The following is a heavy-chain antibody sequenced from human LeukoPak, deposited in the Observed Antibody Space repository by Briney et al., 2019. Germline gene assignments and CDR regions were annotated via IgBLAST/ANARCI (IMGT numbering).Heavy chain of an antibody. CDR3: ARDSTSTVTTTGKRDY. J-gene: IGHJ4*02. CDR1: GFTFSSYS. V-gene: IGHV3-21*01. D-gene: IGHD4-17*01. CDR2: ISSSSSYI. Sequence: GGSLRLSCAASGFTFSSYSMNWVRQAPGKGLEWVSSISSSSSYIYYADSVKGRFTISRDNAKNSLYLQMNSLRAEDTAVYYCARDSTSTVTTTGKRDYWGQGTLVTVSS.